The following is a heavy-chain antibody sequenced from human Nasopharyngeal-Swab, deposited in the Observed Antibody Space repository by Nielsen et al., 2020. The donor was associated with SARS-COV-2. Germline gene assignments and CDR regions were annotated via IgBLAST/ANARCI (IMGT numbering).Heavy chain of an antibody. CDR3: AREGVIGWFDP. V-gene: IGHV4-59*11. CDR2: VSHSGGT. J-gene: IGHJ5*02. CDR1: GVSITTQY. Sequence: GSLRLSCTVSGVSITTQYWSWIRQPPGKGLEWIGYVSHSGGTSYDPSLKSRVTMFMDTSKNQFSLRLTSVTAADTAVYYCAREGVIGWFDPWGQGTLVTVSS. D-gene: IGHD2/OR15-2a*01.